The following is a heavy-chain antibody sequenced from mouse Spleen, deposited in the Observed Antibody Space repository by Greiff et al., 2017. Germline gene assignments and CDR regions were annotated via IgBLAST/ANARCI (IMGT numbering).Heavy chain of an antibody. D-gene: IGHD1-2*01. CDR2: IYPRDGST. CDR1: GYTFTSYD. J-gene: IGHJ1*01. Sequence: QVHVKQSGPELVKPGASVKLSCKASGYTFTSYDINWVKQRPGQGLEWIGWIYPRDGSTKYNEKFKGKATLTVDTSSSTAYMELHSLTSEDSAVYFCARSEITTAYWYFDVWGAGTTVTVSS. V-gene: IGHV1-85*01. CDR3: ARSEITTAYWYFDV.